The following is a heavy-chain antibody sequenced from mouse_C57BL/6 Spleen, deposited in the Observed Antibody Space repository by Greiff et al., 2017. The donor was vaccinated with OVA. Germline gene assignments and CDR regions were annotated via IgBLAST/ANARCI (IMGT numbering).Heavy chain of an antibody. V-gene: IGHV14-4*01. Sequence: VQLQQSGAELVRPGASVKLSCTASGFNIKDDYMHWVKQRPEQGLEWIGWIDPENGDTEYASKFQGKATITADTSSNTAYLQLSSLKSEDTAVYYCTHSSGLYYFDYWGQGTTLTVSS. D-gene: IGHD3-2*02. J-gene: IGHJ2*01. CDR2: IDPENGDT. CDR3: THSSGLYYFDY. CDR1: GFNIKDDY.